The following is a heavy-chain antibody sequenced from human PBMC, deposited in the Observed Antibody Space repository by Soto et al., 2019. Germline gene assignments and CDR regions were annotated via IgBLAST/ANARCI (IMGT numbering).Heavy chain of an antibody. Sequence: QVQLVQSGAEVKKPGSSVKVSCKASGGIFSTYAISWLRQAPGQGLEWMGGIIPIFGTPNYAQRFQGRVTIHADESTSTAYMELSRLRSEDTAVYYCARDRDDYGSGNYYNRIAFWGQGTLVTVSS. CDR3: ARDRDDYGSGNYYNRIAF. CDR1: GGIFSTYA. CDR2: IIPIFGTP. D-gene: IGHD3-10*01. V-gene: IGHV1-69*01. J-gene: IGHJ4*02.